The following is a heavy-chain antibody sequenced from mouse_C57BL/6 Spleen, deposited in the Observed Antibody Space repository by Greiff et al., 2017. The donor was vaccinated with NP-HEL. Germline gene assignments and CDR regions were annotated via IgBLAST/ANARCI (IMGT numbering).Heavy chain of an antibody. V-gene: IGHV1-22*01. CDR2: INPNNGGT. Sequence: VQLQHSGPELVKPGASVKMSCKASGYTSTDYNMNWVKQSHGKSLEWIGYINPNNGGTSYNQKFKGKATLTVNKSSSTAYMELRSLTSEDSAVYYCASFYYYGSSFDYWGQGTTLTVSS. D-gene: IGHD1-1*01. CDR3: ASFYYYGSSFDY. J-gene: IGHJ2*01. CDR1: GYTSTDYN.